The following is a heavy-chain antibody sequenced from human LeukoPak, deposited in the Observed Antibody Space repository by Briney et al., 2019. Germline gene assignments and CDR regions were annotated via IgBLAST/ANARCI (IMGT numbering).Heavy chain of an antibody. D-gene: IGHD1-1*01. J-gene: IGHJ4*02. V-gene: IGHV4-39*07. CDR3: ASWARGTGFDY. Sequence: SETLSLTCTVSGGSISSSSYYWGWIRQPPGKGLEWIGSIYYSGSTYYNPSLKSRVTISVDTSKNQFSLKLSSVTAADTAVYYCASWARGTGFDYWGQGTLVTVSS. CDR1: GGSISSSSYY. CDR2: IYYSGST.